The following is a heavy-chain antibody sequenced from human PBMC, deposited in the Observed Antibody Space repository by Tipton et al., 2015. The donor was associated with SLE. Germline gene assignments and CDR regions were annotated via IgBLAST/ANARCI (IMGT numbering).Heavy chain of an antibody. CDR2: IYSGGRI. CDR3: AKDQELEYYYHYGLDV. J-gene: IGHJ6*02. D-gene: IGHD3-3*01. V-gene: IGHV3-23*03. Sequence: SLRLSCAASGFTFSSFAMTWVRQAPGKGLEWVSVIYSGGRIHYADSVKGRFTISRDNSKSTLYLQMISLRAEDTGVYYCAKDQELEYYYHYGLDVWGQGTTVTVSS. CDR1: GFTFSSFA.